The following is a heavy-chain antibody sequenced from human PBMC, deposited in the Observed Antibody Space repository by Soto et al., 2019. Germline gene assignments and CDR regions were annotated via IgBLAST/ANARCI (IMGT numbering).Heavy chain of an antibody. CDR2: INPSGGST. Sequence: QVQLVQSGAEVKKPGASVKVSCKASGYTFTSYYMHWVRQAPGQGLEWMGIINPSGGSTSYAQKFQGRVTMTRDTPTSTVYMELSSLRSEDRAVYYCARAQSRYVGGDYYGMDVWGQGTTVTVSS. CDR3: ARAQSRYVGGDYYGMDV. V-gene: IGHV1-46*01. J-gene: IGHJ6*02. CDR1: GYTFTSYY. D-gene: IGHD3-16*01.